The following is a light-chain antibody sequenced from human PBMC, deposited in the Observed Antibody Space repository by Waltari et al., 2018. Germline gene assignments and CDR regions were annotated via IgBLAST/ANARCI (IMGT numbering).Light chain of an antibody. J-gene: IGKJ3*01. CDR1: QGISSS. V-gene: IGKV1-12*01. Sequence: DIQMTQSPSSVSASVGDTVTITCRPSQGISSSLAWYQQKPGNVPNLLVYAASSLQSGVPSRFSGSRSGTDFTLTISSLQPEDSATYYWQQAKSFPLTFGPGTKVDIK. CDR2: AAS. CDR3: QQAKSFPLT.